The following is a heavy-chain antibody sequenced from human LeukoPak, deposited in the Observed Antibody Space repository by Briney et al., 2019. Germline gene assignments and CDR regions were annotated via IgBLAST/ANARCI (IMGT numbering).Heavy chain of an antibody. CDR1: GFTLSSYG. D-gene: IGHD3-22*01. CDR3: AKDSYYYDSSGYYPHYYYYYMDV. J-gene: IGHJ6*03. V-gene: IGHV3-30*18. CDR2: ISYDGSNK. Sequence: PGRSLRLSCAASGFTLSSYGMHWVRQAPGKGLEWVAVISYDGSNKYYADSVKGRFTISRDNSKNTLYLQMNSLRAEDTAVYYCAKDSYYYDSSGYYPHYYYYYMDVWGKGTTVTVSS.